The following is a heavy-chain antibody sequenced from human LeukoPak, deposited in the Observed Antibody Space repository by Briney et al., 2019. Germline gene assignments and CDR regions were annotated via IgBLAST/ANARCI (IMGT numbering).Heavy chain of an antibody. CDR1: GFTFSSYA. V-gene: IGHV3-30-3*01. J-gene: IGHJ4*02. D-gene: IGHD1-26*01. Sequence: GGSLRLSCAASGFTFSSYAMHWVRQAPGKGLEWVAVISYDGSNKYYADSVKGRFTISRDNSKNTLYLQMNSLRAEDTAVYYCAKGVEGATCFDYWGQGTLVTVSS. CDR3: AKGVEGATCFDY. CDR2: ISYDGSNK.